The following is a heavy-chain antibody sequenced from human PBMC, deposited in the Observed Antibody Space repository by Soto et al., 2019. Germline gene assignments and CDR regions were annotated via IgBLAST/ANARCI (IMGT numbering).Heavy chain of an antibody. CDR1: GGSFSGYY. J-gene: IGHJ4*02. D-gene: IGHD3-16*01. Sequence: QVQLQQWGAGLLKPSETLSLTCAVYGGSFSGYYWSWIRQPPGKELEWIGEINHSGSTNYNPSLKSRVTISVDTSKNQFSLKLSSVTAADTAVYYCARGLRQHHNPRGKPHDYWGQGTLVTVSS. CDR2: INHSGST. CDR3: ARGLRQHHNPRGKPHDY. V-gene: IGHV4-34*01.